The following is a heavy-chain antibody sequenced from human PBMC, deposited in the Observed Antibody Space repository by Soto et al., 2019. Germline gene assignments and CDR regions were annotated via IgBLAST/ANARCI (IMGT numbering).Heavy chain of an antibody. CDR1: GFTFSDYY. CDR2: SSNSGTFS. CDR3: ARGFSAGKGSPPDF. V-gene: IGHV3-11*05. J-gene: IGHJ4*02. Sequence: PGGSLRLSCEGSGFTFSDYYISWIRQAPGKGLEWISYSSNSGTFSRYADSVKGRFSISRDNTKNTLYLQMSSLRAEDTAVYYCARGFSAGKGSPPDFWGQGSLVTVSS. D-gene: IGHD6-13*01.